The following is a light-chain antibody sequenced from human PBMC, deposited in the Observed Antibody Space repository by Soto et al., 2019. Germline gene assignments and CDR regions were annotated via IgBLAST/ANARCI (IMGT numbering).Light chain of an antibody. CDR3: QQLNSYLYN. CDR2: AAS. V-gene: IGKV1-9*01. J-gene: IGKJ2*01. CDR1: QGISSY. Sequence: DIQLTQSPSFLSASVGDRVTITCRASQGISSYFAWYQQKPGKAPKLLIYAASTLQSGVPSRFSGSGSGTEFTLTISSLQHEDFATYYCQQLNSYLYNFGQWTKLEIK.